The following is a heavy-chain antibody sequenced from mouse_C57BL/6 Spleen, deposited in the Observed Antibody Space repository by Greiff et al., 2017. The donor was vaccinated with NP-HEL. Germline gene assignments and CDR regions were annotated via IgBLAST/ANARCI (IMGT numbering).Heavy chain of an antibody. CDR1: GFTFSDYY. J-gene: IGHJ1*03. Sequence: EVKLVESGGGLVQPGGSLKLSCAASGFTFSDYYMYWVRQTPEKRLEWVAYISNGGGSTYYPDTVKGRFTISRDNAKNTLYLQMSRLKSEDTAMYYCARHTRLLGYFDVWGTGTTVTVSS. CDR3: ARHTRLLGYFDV. V-gene: IGHV5-12*01. CDR2: ISNGGGST. D-gene: IGHD2-3*01.